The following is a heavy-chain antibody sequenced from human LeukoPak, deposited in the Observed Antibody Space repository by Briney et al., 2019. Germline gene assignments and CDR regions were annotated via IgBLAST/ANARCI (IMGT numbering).Heavy chain of an antibody. CDR3: VRAVHHLFYSDSSGYYGDAFDV. V-gene: IGHV3-53*01. CDR1: GLSVRTNY. Sequence: GGSLRLSWAASGLSVRTNYMSWVRQAPGKWLEWVSVIYRCGTIRYADSVKGRFTISRDNSRDTLHFQMHSLRVDDTAVYYCVRAVHHLFYSDSSGYYGDAFDVWGQGTVVTVSS. D-gene: IGHD3-22*01. J-gene: IGHJ3*01. CDR2: IYRCGTI.